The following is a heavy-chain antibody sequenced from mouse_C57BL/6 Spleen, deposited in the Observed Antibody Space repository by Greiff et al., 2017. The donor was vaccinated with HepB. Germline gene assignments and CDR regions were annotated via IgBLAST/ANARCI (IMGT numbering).Heavy chain of an antibody. Sequence: QVQLQQSGAELVKPGASVKLSCKASGYTFTSYWMHWVKQRPGQGLEWIGMIHPNSGSTNYNEKFKSKATLTVDKSSSTAYMQLSSLTSEDSAVYYCARAGDYDEDAMDYWGQGTSVTVSS. CDR3: ARAGDYDEDAMDY. CDR1: GYTFTSYW. V-gene: IGHV1-64*01. CDR2: IHPNSGST. J-gene: IGHJ4*01. D-gene: IGHD2-4*01.